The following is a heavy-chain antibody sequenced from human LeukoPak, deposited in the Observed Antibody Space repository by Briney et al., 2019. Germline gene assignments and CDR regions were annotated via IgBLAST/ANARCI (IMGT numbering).Heavy chain of an antibody. Sequence: PSETLSLTCTVPGGSISSYYWSWLRQPPGEGLEWIGYIYYSGSTTYNPSLKSRVTISVDTSKNLYSLKLSSVTAADTAVYYCAREGVATTHYFDYWGQGTLVTVSS. CDR3: AREGVATTHYFDY. CDR1: GGSISSYY. V-gene: IGHV4-59*01. J-gene: IGHJ4*02. D-gene: IGHD5-24*01. CDR2: IYYSGST.